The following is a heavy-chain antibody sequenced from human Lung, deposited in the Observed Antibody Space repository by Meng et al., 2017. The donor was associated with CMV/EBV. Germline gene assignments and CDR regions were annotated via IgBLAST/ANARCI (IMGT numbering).Heavy chain of an antibody. Sequence: TCGVSGGSISNKDYYWSWIRQPPGKGLEWIGYIYYSGDTYHNPSLKSRLTISADTSKNQFSLKLTSVTVADTAVYYCARIGPLFWFDPWGQGTLVTVSS. D-gene: IGHD2-21*01. CDR1: GGSISNKDYY. V-gene: IGHV4-30-4*08. CDR2: IYYSGDT. CDR3: ARIGPLFWFDP. J-gene: IGHJ5*02.